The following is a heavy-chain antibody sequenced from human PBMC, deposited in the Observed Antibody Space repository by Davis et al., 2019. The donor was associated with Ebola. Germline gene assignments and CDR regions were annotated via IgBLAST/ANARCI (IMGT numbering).Heavy chain of an antibody. Sequence: PGGSLRLSCAGSGFTFTTYAMNWVRQAPGKGLGWVAVISYDGSNKYYADSVKGRFTISRDNSKNTLYLQMNSLRAEDTAVYYCAKDSEQLVPYFDYWGQGTLVTVSS. D-gene: IGHD6-6*01. CDR3: AKDSEQLVPYFDY. J-gene: IGHJ4*02. CDR2: ISYDGSNK. CDR1: GFTFTTYA. V-gene: IGHV3-30*18.